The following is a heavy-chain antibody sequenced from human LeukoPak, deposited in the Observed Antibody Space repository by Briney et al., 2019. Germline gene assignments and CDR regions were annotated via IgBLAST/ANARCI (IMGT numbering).Heavy chain of an antibody. CDR3: ARGYCSGGSCYSDY. V-gene: IGHV4-59*08. D-gene: IGHD2-15*01. CDR2: IYYSGST. Sequence: SETLSLTCTVSGGSISSYYWSWIRQPPGKGLEWIGYIYYSGSTNYNPSLKSRVTISVDTSKNQFSLKLSSVTAADTAVYYCARGYCSGGSCYSDYWGQGTLVTVSS. J-gene: IGHJ4*02. CDR1: GGSISSYY.